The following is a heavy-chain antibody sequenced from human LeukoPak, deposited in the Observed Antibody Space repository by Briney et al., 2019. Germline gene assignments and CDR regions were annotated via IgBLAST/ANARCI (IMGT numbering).Heavy chain of an antibody. CDR1: GYTFTGYY. Sequence: ASVKVSCKASGYTFTGYYMHWVRQAPGQGLEWMGWINPNSGGTNYAQKIQGWVTMTRETSISTAYMELSRLRSDDTAVYYCARGGITGTTRGPTRLNDAFDIWGQGTMVTVSS. V-gene: IGHV1-2*04. J-gene: IGHJ3*02. CDR2: INPNSGGT. CDR3: ARGGITGTTRGPTRLNDAFDI. D-gene: IGHD1-20*01.